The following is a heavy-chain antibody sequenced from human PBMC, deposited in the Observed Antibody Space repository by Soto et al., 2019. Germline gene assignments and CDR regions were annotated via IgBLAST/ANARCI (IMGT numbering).Heavy chain of an antibody. Sequence: PGGSLRLSCAASGFTFSNYWMHWVRQAPGKGLVWVSSIKSDVKSTTYAASVKGRFSISRDNAKNTLYLQLTSLRGEDTAVYYCARGAYFGTSLYHYALDVWGQGTTVTVSS. J-gene: IGHJ6*02. CDR2: IKSDVKST. CDR1: GFTFSNYW. CDR3: ARGAYFGTSLYHYALDV. D-gene: IGHD3-16*01. V-gene: IGHV3-74*03.